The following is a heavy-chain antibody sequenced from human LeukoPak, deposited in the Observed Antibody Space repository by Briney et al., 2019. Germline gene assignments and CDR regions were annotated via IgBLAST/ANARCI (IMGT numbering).Heavy chain of an antibody. CDR3: AADYDYVWGSYRSPY. V-gene: IGHV1-58*02. CDR2: IVVGRGNT. Sequence: SVKVSCKASGFTFTSSAMQWVRQARGQRLEWIGWIVVGRGNTNYAQKFQERVTITRDMSTSTAYMELSSLRSEDTAVYYCAADYDYVWGSYRSPYWGQGTLVTVSS. CDR1: GFTFTSSA. J-gene: IGHJ4*02. D-gene: IGHD3-16*02.